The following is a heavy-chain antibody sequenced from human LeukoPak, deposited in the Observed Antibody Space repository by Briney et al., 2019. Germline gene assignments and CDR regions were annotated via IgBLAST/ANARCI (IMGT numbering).Heavy chain of an antibody. V-gene: IGHV4-61*01. J-gene: IGHJ5*01. CDR1: GDSVRTNNYY. D-gene: IGHD3-10*01. Sequence: SETLSLTCTVSGDSVRTNNYYWSWIRQPPGEGLEWIGYIHYSGNTNYNPSLKSRVTISIDTSKNQFSLKLNSVTAADTADYYCARAPVVRGVFGWFDFWGQGVLVTVSS. CDR2: IHYSGNT. CDR3: ARAPVVRGVFGWFDF.